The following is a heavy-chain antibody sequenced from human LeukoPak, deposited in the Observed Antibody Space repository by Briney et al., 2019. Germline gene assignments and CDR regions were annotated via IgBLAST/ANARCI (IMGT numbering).Heavy chain of an antibody. Sequence: GASVKVSCKASGGTFSSYAISWVRQAPGQGLEWMGGIIPIFGTANYAQKFQGRVTITADKSTSTAYMELSSLRSEDTAVYYCARGPDPGSGSYPMRYYYYYMDVWGKGTTVTVSS. CDR1: GGTFSSYA. D-gene: IGHD3-10*01. CDR3: ARGPDPGSGSYPMRYYYYYMDV. CDR2: IIPIFGTA. J-gene: IGHJ6*03. V-gene: IGHV1-69*06.